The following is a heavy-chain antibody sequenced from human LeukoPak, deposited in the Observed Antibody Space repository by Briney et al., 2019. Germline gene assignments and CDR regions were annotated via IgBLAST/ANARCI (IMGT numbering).Heavy chain of an antibody. CDR3: ARSHRNWFDP. J-gene: IGHJ5*02. CDR1: GGSFSGYY. CDR2: INHSGST. V-gene: IGHV4-34*01. Sequence: SETLSLTCAVYGGSFSGYYWSWIRQPPGKGLEWIGEINHSGSTNYNPPLKSRVTISVDTSKSQFSLKLSSVTAADTAVYYCARSHRNWFDPWGQGTLVTVSS.